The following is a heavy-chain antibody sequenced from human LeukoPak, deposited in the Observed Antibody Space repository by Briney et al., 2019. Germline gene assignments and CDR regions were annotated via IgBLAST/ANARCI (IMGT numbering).Heavy chain of an antibody. CDR2: IIHSGST. CDR1: GVSFSGYY. J-gene: IGHJ4*02. V-gene: IGHV4-34*01. Sequence: SETLSLTCAVYGVSFSGYYWSWIRQPPGNGLEWIGEIIHSGSTNYNPSLKSRVTISVDTSKNQFSLKLSSVTAADTAVYYCARGAYYYDSSGYYYEGYYFDYWGQGTLVTVSS. D-gene: IGHD3-22*01. CDR3: ARGAYYYDSSGYYYEGYYFDY.